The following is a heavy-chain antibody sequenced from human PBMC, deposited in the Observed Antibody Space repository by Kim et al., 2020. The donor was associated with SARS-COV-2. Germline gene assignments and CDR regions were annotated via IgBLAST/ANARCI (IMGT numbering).Heavy chain of an antibody. J-gene: IGHJ4*02. D-gene: IGHD6-6*01. Sequence: NTKYSQKFQGRVTITRDTSASTAYMELSSLRSEDTAVYYCARDEYGTVDYWGQGTLVTVSS. V-gene: IGHV1-3*01. CDR2: NT. CDR3: ARDEYGTVDY.